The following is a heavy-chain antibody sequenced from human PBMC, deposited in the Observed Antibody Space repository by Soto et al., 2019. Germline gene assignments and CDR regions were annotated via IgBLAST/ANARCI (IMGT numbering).Heavy chain of an antibody. Sequence: QVQLVQSGAEVKKPGASVKVSCKASGYTFTGYYMHWVRQAPGQGLEWMGWINPNSGGTNYAQKFKGWVTMTRDTSISTAYMELSRLRSDDTAVYYCARAGPYGSGGSCYPDDAFDIWGQGTMVTVSS. D-gene: IGHD2-15*01. J-gene: IGHJ3*02. CDR3: ARAGPYGSGGSCYPDDAFDI. CDR1: GYTFTGYY. V-gene: IGHV1-2*04. CDR2: INPNSGGT.